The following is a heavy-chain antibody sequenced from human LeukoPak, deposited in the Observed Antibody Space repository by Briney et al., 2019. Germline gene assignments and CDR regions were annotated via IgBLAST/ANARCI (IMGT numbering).Heavy chain of an antibody. CDR3: ARGTPMVRGKYYFDY. V-gene: IGHV4-34*01. Sequence: PSETLSLTCAVYDGSFSGYYWSWIRQPPGKGLEWIGEINHSGSTNYNPSLKSRVTISVGTSKNQFSLKLSSVTAADTAVYYCARGTPMVRGKYYFDYWGQGTLVTVSS. J-gene: IGHJ4*02. CDR1: DGSFSGYY. D-gene: IGHD3-10*01. CDR2: INHSGST.